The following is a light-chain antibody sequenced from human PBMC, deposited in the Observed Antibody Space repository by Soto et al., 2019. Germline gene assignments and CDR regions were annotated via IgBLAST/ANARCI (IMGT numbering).Light chain of an antibody. CDR1: QSVSSN. CDR3: QQYNNWPPT. V-gene: IGKV3-15*01. Sequence: EVVVTQSPATFSVSPGERATLSCRASQSVSSNLAWYQQKPGQAPRLLISGASTRAAGFPVRFSGSGSGTEFTLTISSLQSEDFAVYYCQQYNNWPPTFGQGTRLEIK. J-gene: IGKJ5*01. CDR2: GAS.